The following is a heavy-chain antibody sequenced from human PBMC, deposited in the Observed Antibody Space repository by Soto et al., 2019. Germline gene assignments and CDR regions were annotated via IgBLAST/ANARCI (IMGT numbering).Heavy chain of an antibody. J-gene: IGHJ4*02. CDR1: GYTLTELS. CDR2: FDPEDGET. D-gene: IGHD3-10*01. CDR3: ATDRGGPYGSGSYHEVY. Sequence: QVQLVQSGAEVKKPGASVKVSCKVSGYTLTELSMHWVRQAPGKGLERMGGFDPEDGETIYQQKFQGRVTMTEDTPTDTADMELGSVRSEDTAVYYCATDRGGPYGSGSYHEVYWGQGTLVTVSS. V-gene: IGHV1-24*01.